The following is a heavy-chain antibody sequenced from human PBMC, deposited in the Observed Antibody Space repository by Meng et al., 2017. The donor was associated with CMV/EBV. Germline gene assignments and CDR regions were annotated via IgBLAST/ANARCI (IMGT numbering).Heavy chain of an antibody. CDR1: GFTFSSYS. V-gene: IGHV3-21*01. CDR3: ARVYLNYYDSSCYPDY. J-gene: IGHJ4*02. D-gene: IGHD3-22*01. CDR2: ISSSSSYI. Sequence: GESLKISCAASGFTFSSYSMNWVRQAPGKGLEWVSSISSSSSYIYYADSVKGRFTISRDNAKNSLYLQMNSLRAEDTAVYYCARVYLNYYDSSCYPDYWGQGTLVTVSS.